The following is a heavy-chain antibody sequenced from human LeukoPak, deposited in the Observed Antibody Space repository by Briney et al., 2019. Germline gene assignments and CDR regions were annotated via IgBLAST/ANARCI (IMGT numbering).Heavy chain of an antibody. CDR3: ASLPWLVSWVFI. Sequence: PGGSQTLFCVASGFTFSSYSMNWVRQAPGKGLEWVSSISSSSSYIYYADSVKGRFTISRDNAKNSLYLQMNSLRAEDTAVYYCASLPWLVSWVFIWGHSTLVTVSS. J-gene: IGHJ1*01. V-gene: IGHV3-21*01. CDR1: GFTFSSYS. CDR2: ISSSSSYI. D-gene: IGHD6-19*01.